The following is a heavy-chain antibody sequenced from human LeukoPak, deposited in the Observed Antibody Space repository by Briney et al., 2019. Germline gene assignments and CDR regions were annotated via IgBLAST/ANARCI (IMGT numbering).Heavy chain of an antibody. J-gene: IGHJ4*02. CDR2: IIPIFGTA. D-gene: IGHD3-22*01. CDR3: ARARTYYDSSGYPFDY. V-gene: IGHV1-69*05. Sequence: GASVKVSCKASGGTFSSYAISWVRQAPGQGPEWMGRIIPIFGTANYAQKFQGRVTITTDESTGTAYMELSSLRSEDTAVYYCARARTYYDSSGYPFDYWGQGTLVTVSS. CDR1: GGTFSSYA.